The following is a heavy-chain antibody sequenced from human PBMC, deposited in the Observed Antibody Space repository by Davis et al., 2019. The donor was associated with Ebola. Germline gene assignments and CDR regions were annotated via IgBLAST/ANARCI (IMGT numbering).Heavy chain of an antibody. CDR2: IVVGNGNT. V-gene: IGHV1-58*01. Sequence: SVKVSCTPSGFTFTRSAVQWVRQARGQLLESIGWIVVGNGNTNYAQKFRERVTITRDISTSTAYMELSSLTSGATALYYCVAGGTGGADNWFDPWGQGTLVTVSS. D-gene: IGHD7-27*01. J-gene: IGHJ5*02. CDR3: VAGGTGGADNWFDP. CDR1: GFTFTRSA.